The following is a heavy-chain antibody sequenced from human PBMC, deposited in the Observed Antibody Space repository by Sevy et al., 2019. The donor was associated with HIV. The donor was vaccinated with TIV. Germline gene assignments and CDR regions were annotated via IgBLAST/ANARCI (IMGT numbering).Heavy chain of an antibody. D-gene: IGHD2-2*02. CDR2: IYYSGST. J-gene: IGHJ5*02. Sequence: SETLSLTCTVSGGSISSYYWSWIRQPPGKGLEWIGYIYYSGSTNYNPSLKSRVTISVDTSKNQFSLKLSSVTTADTAVYYCARGGAVVPAAITWFDPWGQGTLVTVSS. CDR3: ARGGAVVPAAITWFDP. CDR1: GGSISSYY. V-gene: IGHV4-59*12.